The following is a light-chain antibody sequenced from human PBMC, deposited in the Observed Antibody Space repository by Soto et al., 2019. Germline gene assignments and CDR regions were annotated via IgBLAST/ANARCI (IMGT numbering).Light chain of an antibody. V-gene: IGKV1-5*03. CDR2: KAS. CDR1: HTISIW. J-gene: IGKJ5*01. Sequence: DIQMTQSPSTLSGSVGDRVTITCRASHTISIWLAWYQQKPGKAPKLLIYKASTLKSGVPSRFSGSGSGTEFTLTISSLQPDDFATYYCQQVNSYPITFGQGTRLEI. CDR3: QQVNSYPIT.